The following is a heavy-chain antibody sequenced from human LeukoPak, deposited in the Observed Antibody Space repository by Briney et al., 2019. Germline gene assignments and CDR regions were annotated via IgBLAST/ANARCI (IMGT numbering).Heavy chain of an antibody. CDR2: IWYDGSNK. CDR1: GFTFSSYG. D-gene: IGHD3-10*01. CDR3: ARDHERYYYGSGSVDV. V-gene: IGHV3-33*01. Sequence: GGSLRLSCAASGFTFSSYGMHWVRQAPGKGLEWVAVIWYDGSNKYYADSVKGRFTISRDNSKNTLYLQMNSLRAEDTAVYYCARDHERYYYGSGSVDVWGQGTTVTVSS. J-gene: IGHJ6*02.